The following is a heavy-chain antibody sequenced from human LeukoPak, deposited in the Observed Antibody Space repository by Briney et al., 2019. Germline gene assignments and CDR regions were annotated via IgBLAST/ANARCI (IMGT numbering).Heavy chain of an antibody. CDR3: ARGRGCSSSWYFY. V-gene: IGHV4-34*01. Sequence: PSETLSLTCAVYGGSFSGYYWSWIRQPPGKGLEWIGEINHSGSTNYNPSLKSRVTISVDTSKNQFSLKLSSVTAAGTAVYYCARGRGCSSSWYFYWGQGTLVTVSS. CDR2: INHSGST. J-gene: IGHJ4*02. D-gene: IGHD6-13*01. CDR1: GGSFSGYY.